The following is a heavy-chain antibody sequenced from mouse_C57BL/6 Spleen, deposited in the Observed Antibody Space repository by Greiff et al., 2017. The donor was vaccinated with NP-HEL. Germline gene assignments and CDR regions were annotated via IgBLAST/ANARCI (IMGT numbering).Heavy chain of an antibody. CDR3: ARDRHYGSSYDAMDY. J-gene: IGHJ4*01. Sequence: EVQVVESGGGLVKPGGSLKLSCAASGFTFSSYAMSWVRQTPEKRLEWVATISDGGSYTYYPDNVKCRFTISRDNAKNNLYLQMSHLKSEDTAMYYCARDRHYGSSYDAMDYWGQGTSVTVSS. CDR1: GFTFSSYA. V-gene: IGHV5-4*01. D-gene: IGHD1-1*01. CDR2: ISDGGSYT.